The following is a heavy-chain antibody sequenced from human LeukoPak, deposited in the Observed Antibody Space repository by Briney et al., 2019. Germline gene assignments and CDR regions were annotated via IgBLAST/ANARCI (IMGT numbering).Heavy chain of an antibody. Sequence: GSLRLSCAASGFTFKSYDMAWVRQAPGKGPEWIGSIYYSGSTYYNPSLKSRVTISVDTSKNQFSLKLSSVTAADTAVYYCARHRTTPPNYYMDVWGKGTTVTISS. CDR1: GFTFKSYD. V-gene: IGHV4-39*01. CDR3: ARHRTTPPNYYMDV. D-gene: IGHD1-1*01. J-gene: IGHJ6*03. CDR2: IYYSGST.